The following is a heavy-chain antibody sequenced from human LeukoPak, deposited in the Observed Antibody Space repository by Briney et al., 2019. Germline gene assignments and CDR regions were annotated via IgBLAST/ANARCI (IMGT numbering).Heavy chain of an antibody. J-gene: IGHJ5*02. D-gene: IGHD6-19*01. Sequence: PSETLPLTCAVYGGSFSGYYWSWIRQPPGKGLEWIGEINHSGSTNYNPSLKSRVTISVDTSKNQFSLKLSSVTAADTAVYYCARGVAVAGTIWFDPWGQGTLVTVSS. CDR1: GGSFSGYY. CDR3: ARGVAVAGTIWFDP. V-gene: IGHV4-34*01. CDR2: INHSGST.